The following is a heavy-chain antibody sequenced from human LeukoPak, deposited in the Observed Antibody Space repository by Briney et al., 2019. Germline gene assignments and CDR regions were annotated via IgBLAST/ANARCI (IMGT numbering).Heavy chain of an antibody. J-gene: IGHJ4*02. Sequence: PSETLSLTCTVSGYSISSGYYWGWIRQPPGKGLEWIGSIYHSGSTYYNPSLKSRVTISVDTSKNQFSLKLSSVTAADTAVYYCARVVDCSGGSCYSYFDYWGQGTLVTVSS. CDR1: GYSISSGYY. CDR2: IYHSGST. CDR3: ARVVDCSGGSCYSYFDY. D-gene: IGHD2-15*01. V-gene: IGHV4-38-2*02.